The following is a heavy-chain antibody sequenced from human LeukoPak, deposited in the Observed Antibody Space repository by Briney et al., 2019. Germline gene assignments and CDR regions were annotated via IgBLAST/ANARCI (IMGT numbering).Heavy chain of an antibody. CDR3: AAGGGWDPGFGVVTHIDA. J-gene: IGHJ6*03. V-gene: IGHV3-74*01. CDR2: IDNDGHGI. CDR1: GFTFSGYW. D-gene: IGHD3-3*01. Sequence: PGGSLRLSCVTSGFTFSGYWMHWVRQGPEKGLELVSRIDNDGHGITYADSVKGRFTTSRDNVKNTLYLQMNSLRVEDTAVYYCAAGGGWDPGFGVVTHIDAWGKGTTVVVS.